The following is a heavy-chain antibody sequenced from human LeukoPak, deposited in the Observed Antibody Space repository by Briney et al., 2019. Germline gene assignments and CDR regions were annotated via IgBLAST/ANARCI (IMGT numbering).Heavy chain of an antibody. CDR2: IYYSGST. D-gene: IGHD6-13*01. V-gene: IGHV4-59*11. J-gene: IGHJ4*02. CDR1: GGSISSHY. Sequence: SETLSLTCTVSGGSISSHYWSWIRQPPGKGLEWIGYIYYSGSTNYNPSLKSRVTISVDTSKNQFSLKLSSVTAADTAVYYCAREQQLSFFDYWGQGTLVTVSS. CDR3: AREQQLSFFDY.